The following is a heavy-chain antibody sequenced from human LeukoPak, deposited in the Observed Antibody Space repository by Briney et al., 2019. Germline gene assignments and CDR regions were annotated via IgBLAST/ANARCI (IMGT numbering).Heavy chain of an antibody. CDR1: GYTFTDYY. CDR3: ARVRVYSSSWYVPADGAGHFDY. J-gene: IGHJ4*02. D-gene: IGHD6-13*01. CDR2: INPNSGGT. V-gene: IGHV1/OR15-1*01. Sequence: ASVKVSCKASGYTFTDYYMHWVRQAPGQELGWMGRINPNSGGTNYAQKFQGRVTMTRDTSISTAYTELSSLRSDDTAVYYCARVRVYSSSWYVPADGAGHFDYWGQGTLVTVSS.